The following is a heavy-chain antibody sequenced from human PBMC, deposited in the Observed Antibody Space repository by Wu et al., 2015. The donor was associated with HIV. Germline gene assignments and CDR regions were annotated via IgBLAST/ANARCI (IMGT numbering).Heavy chain of an antibody. CDR3: ARDIVVTPIRMDV. V-gene: IGHV1-2*02. CDR1: GYTFTDYI. D-gene: IGHD2-21*02. J-gene: IGHJ6*02. CDR2: INPRRGVT. Sequence: QAQLVQSGAEVKKPGASVKVSCKTSGYTFTDYIIHWVRQAPGQGLEWVGWINPRRGVTNYAQKFQGRVTMTRDTSIRAAYLELRRLTSDDTAVYYCARDIVVTPIRMDVWGQGP.